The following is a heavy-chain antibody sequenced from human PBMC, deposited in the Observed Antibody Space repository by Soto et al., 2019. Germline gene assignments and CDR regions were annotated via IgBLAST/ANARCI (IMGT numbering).Heavy chain of an antibody. D-gene: IGHD2-8*01. Sequence: PGGSLRLSCAASGFTLSSYWMHWVRQAPGKGLVWVSRINIDGSITTYADSVKGRFTISRDSAKNTLYLQMNSLRDDDTAVYYCARALMYGASFDYWGQGILVTVSS. CDR1: GFTLSSYW. CDR2: INIDGSIT. V-gene: IGHV3-74*01. J-gene: IGHJ4*02. CDR3: ARALMYGASFDY.